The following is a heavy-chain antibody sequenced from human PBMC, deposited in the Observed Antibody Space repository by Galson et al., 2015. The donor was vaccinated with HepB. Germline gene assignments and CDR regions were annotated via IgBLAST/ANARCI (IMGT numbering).Heavy chain of an antibody. D-gene: IGHD2-2*01. CDR2: INPNSGGT. Sequence: SVKVSCKASGYTFTGYYMHWVRQAPGQGLEWMGWINPNSGGTNYAQKFQGRVTMTRDTSISTAYMELSRLRSDDTAVYYCARAKKGVEVVPAAVDAFDIWGQGTMVTVSS. CDR1: GYTFTGYY. V-gene: IGHV1-2*02. J-gene: IGHJ3*02. CDR3: ARAKKGVEVVPAAVDAFDI.